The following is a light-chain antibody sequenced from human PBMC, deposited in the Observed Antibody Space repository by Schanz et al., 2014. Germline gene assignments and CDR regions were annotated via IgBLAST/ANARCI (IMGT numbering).Light chain of an antibody. CDR3: SSYRRTAAVAV. J-gene: IGLJ1*01. Sequence: QSVLTQPRSVSGSPGQSVTISCTGTSSDVGGYNYVSWYQQHPGKAPKLMIYDVSNRPSGVSNRFSGSKSGNTASLTISGLQAEDEADYYCSSYRRTAAVAVFGTGTKLTVL. V-gene: IGLV2-11*01. CDR1: SSDVGGYNY. CDR2: DVS.